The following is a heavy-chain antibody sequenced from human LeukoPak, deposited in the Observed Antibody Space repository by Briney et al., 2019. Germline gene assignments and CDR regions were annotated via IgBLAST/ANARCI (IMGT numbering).Heavy chain of an antibody. J-gene: IGHJ6*03. Sequence: GGSLRLSCAASGFTFSSYWMSWVRQAPGKGLEWVANIKQDGSEKYYVDSVKGRFTISRDNAKNSLYLQMNSLRDEDTAVYYCARADSSIAARLSRSSIFNYYYYMDVWGKGTTVTVSS. CDR2: IKQDGSEK. D-gene: IGHD6-6*01. CDR1: GFTFSSYW. CDR3: ARADSSIAARLSRSSIFNYYYYMDV. V-gene: IGHV3-7*01.